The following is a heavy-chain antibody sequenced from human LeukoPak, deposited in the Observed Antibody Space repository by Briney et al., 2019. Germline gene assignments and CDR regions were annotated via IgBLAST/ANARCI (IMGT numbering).Heavy chain of an antibody. Sequence: LWASVKVSCKASGGTFSSYAISWVRQAPGQGLEWMGGIIPIFGTANYAQKFQGRVTITADKSTSTAYMELSSLRSEDTAVYYCAREYDSSGYYLKYFQHWGQGTLVTVSS. CDR1: GGTFSSYA. V-gene: IGHV1-69*06. CDR3: AREYDSSGYYLKYFQH. D-gene: IGHD3-22*01. CDR2: IIPIFGTA. J-gene: IGHJ1*01.